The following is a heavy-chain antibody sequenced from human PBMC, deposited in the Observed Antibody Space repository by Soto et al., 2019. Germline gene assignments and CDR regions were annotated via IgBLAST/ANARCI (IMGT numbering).Heavy chain of an antibody. CDR1: GGSFSGYY. CDR3: ARRTYYDFWSGYYYYYYGMDV. J-gene: IGHJ6*02. CDR2: INHSGST. V-gene: IGHV4-34*01. Sequence: SETLSLTCAVYGGSFSGYYWSWIRQPPGKGLEWIGEINHSGSTNYNPSLKSRVTISVDTSKNQFSLNLSSVTAADTAVYYCARRTYYDFWSGYYYYYYGMDVWGQGTTVTVSS. D-gene: IGHD3-3*01.